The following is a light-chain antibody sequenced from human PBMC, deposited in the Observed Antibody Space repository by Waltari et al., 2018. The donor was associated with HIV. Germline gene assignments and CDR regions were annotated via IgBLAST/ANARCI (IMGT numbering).Light chain of an antibody. CDR2: EVS. CDR3: SSYTGTSTHVV. CDR1: SSDVRGYNY. V-gene: IGLV2-14*01. J-gene: IGLJ2*01. Sequence: QSALTQPAPVSGSPGQSIPISCTGTSSDVRGYNYVPWSQQHAGKAPKLMIDEVSNRPSGVSNRFSGSKSGNTASLTISGLQAEDEAYYYCSSYTGTSTHVVFGGGTKLTVL.